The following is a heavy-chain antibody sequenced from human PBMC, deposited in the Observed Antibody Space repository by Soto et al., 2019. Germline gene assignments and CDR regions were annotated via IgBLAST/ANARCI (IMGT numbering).Heavy chain of an antibody. D-gene: IGHD5-12*01. V-gene: IGHV4-30-4*01. CDR1: GGSISSGDYY. J-gene: IGHJ5*02. CDR3: GGYDYNWFDP. Sequence: SETLSLTCTVSGGSISSGDYYWSWIRQPPGKGLEWIGYIYYSGSTYYNPSLKSRVTIAVDTSKNQFSLKLGSVTAADTAVYYCGGYDYNWFDPWGQGTLVTVSS. CDR2: IYYSGST.